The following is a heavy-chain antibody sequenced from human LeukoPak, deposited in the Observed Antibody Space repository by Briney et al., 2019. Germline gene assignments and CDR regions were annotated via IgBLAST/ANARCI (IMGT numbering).Heavy chain of an antibody. CDR1: GGSISSYY. CDR2: IYYSGST. D-gene: IGHD1-26*01. J-gene: IGHJ4*02. CDR3: AKGDTTWELPHDD. Sequence: SETLSLTCTVSGGSISSYYWSWIRQPPGKGLEWIGYIYYSGSTNYNPSLKSRVTISVDTSKNQFSLKLSSVTAADTAVYYCAKGDTTWELPHDDWGQGTLVTVSS. V-gene: IGHV4-59*01.